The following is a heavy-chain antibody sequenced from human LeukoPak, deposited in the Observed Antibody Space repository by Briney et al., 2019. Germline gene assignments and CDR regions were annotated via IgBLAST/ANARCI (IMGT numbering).Heavy chain of an antibody. D-gene: IGHD2-15*01. V-gene: IGHV4-4*07. CDR3: ARDIGYCSGGSCYSDP. Sequence: SETLSLTCTVSGVSISNYYWSWIRQPAGKGLEWIGRIYTSGSTNYNPSLKSRVTMSVDTSKNQFSLKLSSVTAADTAVYYCARDIGYCSGGSCYSDPWGQGTLVTVSS. J-gene: IGHJ5*02. CDR1: GVSISNYY. CDR2: IYTSGST.